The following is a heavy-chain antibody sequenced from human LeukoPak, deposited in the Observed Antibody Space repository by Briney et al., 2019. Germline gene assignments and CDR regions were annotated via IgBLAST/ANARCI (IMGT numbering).Heavy chain of an antibody. CDR3: VRDPTTVTTFFDL. CDR2: IYKSMYSGGST. CDR1: GGSISSGDYY. J-gene: IGHJ5*01. D-gene: IGHD4-17*01. V-gene: IGHV4-61*02. Sequence: PSETLSLTCTVSGGSISSGDYYWSWIRQPAGKGLEWIGRIYKSMYSGGSTDYNPSLKSRVNMSVDTSKNQLSLKLSSLTAADTAVYYCVRDPTTVTTFFDLWGQGTLVTVSS.